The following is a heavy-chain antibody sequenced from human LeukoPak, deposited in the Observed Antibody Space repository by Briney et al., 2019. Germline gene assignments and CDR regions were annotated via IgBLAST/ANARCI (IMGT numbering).Heavy chain of an antibody. J-gene: IGHJ4*02. V-gene: IGHV3-33*01. CDR1: GFTFSTYG. D-gene: IGHD6-19*01. CDR3: AREWIGNGWSASDY. CDR2: IWYDGTNE. Sequence: GGSLRLSCAASGFTFSTYGMHWVRQAPGKGLEWVALIWYDGTNEHYADSVKGRFTISRDNSKNTLWLQMNSLGADDTAVYYCAREWIGNGWSASDYWGQGTLLTVSS.